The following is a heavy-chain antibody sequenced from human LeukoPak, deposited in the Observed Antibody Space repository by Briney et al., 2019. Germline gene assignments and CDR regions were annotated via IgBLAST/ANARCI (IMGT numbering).Heavy chain of an antibody. CDR1: GGSISSGDYY. V-gene: IGHV4-30-4*08. Sequence: SQTLSLTCTVSGGSISSGDYYWSWIRQPPGKGLEWIGYIYYSGSTYYNPSLKSRVTISVDTSKNQFSLKLSSVTAADTAVYYCARDHLYCITNTCYNAFDLWGQGTMVTVSS. CDR3: ARDHLYCITNTCYNAFDL. J-gene: IGHJ3*01. D-gene: IGHD2-2*02. CDR2: IYYSGST.